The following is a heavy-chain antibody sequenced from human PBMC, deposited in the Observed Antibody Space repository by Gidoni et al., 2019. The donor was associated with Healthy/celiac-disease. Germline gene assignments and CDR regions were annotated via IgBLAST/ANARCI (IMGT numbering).Heavy chain of an antibody. J-gene: IGHJ6*03. D-gene: IGHD2-15*01. Sequence: EVQLVESGGGVVQPGGSLQLSCAASGSPFSGSAMHWVRQASGKGLEWFGRIRRKANSYATAYGASVKGRFTIARDDSKNTAYLQMNSLKTEDTAVYYCTRQYSEYMDVWGKGTTVTVSS. CDR2: IRRKANSYAT. CDR3: TRQYSEYMDV. CDR1: GSPFSGSA. V-gene: IGHV3-73*02.